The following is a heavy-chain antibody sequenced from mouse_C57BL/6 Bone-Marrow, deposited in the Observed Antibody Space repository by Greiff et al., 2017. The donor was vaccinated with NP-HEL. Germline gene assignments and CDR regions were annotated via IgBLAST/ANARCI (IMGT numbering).Heavy chain of an antibody. V-gene: IGHV1-69*01. Sequence: QVQLQQPGAELVMPGASVKLSCKASGYTFTSYWMHWVKQRPGQGLEWIGEIDPSGSYTNYNQKFKGKSTLTVDKSSSTAYMQLSSLTSEDSAVYYCARYYGSSRYYFDYWGQGTTLTVSS. CDR2: IDPSGSYT. J-gene: IGHJ2*01. D-gene: IGHD1-1*01. CDR1: GYTFTSYW. CDR3: ARYYGSSRYYFDY.